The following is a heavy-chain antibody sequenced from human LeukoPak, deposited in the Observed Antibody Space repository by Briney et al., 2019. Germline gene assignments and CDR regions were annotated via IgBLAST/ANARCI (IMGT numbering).Heavy chain of an antibody. CDR1: GGSISSSSYY. V-gene: IGHV4-39*01. J-gene: IGHJ5*02. CDR3: ARPLEGGWFDP. CDR2: IYYSGST. Sequence: PETLSLTCTVSGGSISSSSYYWGWIRQPPGKGLEWIGSIYYSGSTYYNPSLKSRVTISVDTSKNQFSLKLSSVTAADTAVYYCARPLEGGWFDPWGQGTLVTVSS. D-gene: IGHD3-16*01.